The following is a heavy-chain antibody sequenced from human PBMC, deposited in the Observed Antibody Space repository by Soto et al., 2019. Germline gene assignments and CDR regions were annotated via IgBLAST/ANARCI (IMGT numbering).Heavy chain of an antibody. V-gene: IGHV3-23*01. D-gene: IGHD3-9*01. CDR1: GFTFSSYA. CDR2: ISGSGGST. Sequence: EVQLLESGGGLVQPGGSLRLSCAASGFTFSSYAMSWVRQAPGKGLEWVPAISGSGGSTYYADSVKGRFTISRDNSKNTLYLQMNSLRAEDTAVYYCAKVRVRTYYDIPYDAFDIWGQGTMVTVSS. J-gene: IGHJ3*02. CDR3: AKVRVRTYYDIPYDAFDI.